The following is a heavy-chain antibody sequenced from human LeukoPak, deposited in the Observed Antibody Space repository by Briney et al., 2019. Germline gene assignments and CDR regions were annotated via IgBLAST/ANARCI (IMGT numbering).Heavy chain of an antibody. V-gene: IGHV5-51*01. CDR3: ARRIIRGVITSPFDY. Sequence: GEALKISCKDSGYIFTNNWIGWVRQMPGKGLEWMGIIYPGDSDTTYSPSFQGQITISADKSISTAYLQWSSLKASDTAMYYCARRIIRGVITSPFDYWGQGALVTVSS. CDR1: GYIFTNNW. D-gene: IGHD3-10*01. CDR2: IYPGDSDT. J-gene: IGHJ4*02.